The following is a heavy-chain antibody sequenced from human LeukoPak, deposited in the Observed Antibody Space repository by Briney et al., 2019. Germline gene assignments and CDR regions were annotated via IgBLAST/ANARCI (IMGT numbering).Heavy chain of an antibody. Sequence: GGSLRLSCAASGFTFSSYWMHWVRQAPGKGLVWVSRINTDGSTTNCADSVKGRFTISRDNAKNTLDLQMNSLRADDTAMYYCVRVGLTTVVPGLHAFDIWGQGTIVSVSS. CDR2: INTDGSTT. CDR3: VRVGLTTVVPGLHAFDI. CDR1: GFTFSSYW. J-gene: IGHJ3*02. D-gene: IGHD4-23*01. V-gene: IGHV3-74*01.